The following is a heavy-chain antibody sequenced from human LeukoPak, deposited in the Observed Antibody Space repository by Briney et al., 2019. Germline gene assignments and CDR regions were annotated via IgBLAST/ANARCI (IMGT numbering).Heavy chain of an antibody. J-gene: IGHJ4*02. CDR1: GDSISSISYD. D-gene: IGHD2/OR15-2a*01. CDR3: AGARPVDGQYFSDY. Sequence: PSETLSLTCTVSGDSISSISYDCGWIRQPPGKGLQWIGTIYYSGSTYYNPSLKSRVTIPVDTSKNQFSLKLSSVTAADTAVYYCAGARPVDGQYFSDYGGQGTLVTVSS. V-gene: IGHV4-39*01. CDR2: IYYSGST.